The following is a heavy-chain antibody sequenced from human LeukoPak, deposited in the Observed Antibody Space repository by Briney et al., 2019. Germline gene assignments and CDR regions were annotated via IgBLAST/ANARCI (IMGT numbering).Heavy chain of an antibody. V-gene: IGHV1-58*02. Sequence: ASVEVSCKASGFTFTSSAMQWVRQARGQRLEWIGWIVVGRGNTNYAQKFQERVTITRDMSTSTAYMELSSLRSEDTAVYYCAAVARDSWSCYYSDYWGQGTLVTVSS. CDR1: GFTFTSSA. J-gene: IGHJ4*02. CDR2: IVVGRGNT. D-gene: IGHD3-3*01. CDR3: AAVARDSWSCYYSDY.